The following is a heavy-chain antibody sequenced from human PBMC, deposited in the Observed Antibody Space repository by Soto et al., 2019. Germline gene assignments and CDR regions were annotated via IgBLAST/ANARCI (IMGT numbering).Heavy chain of an antibody. D-gene: IGHD3-3*01. CDR2: IYYSGST. V-gene: IGHV4-39*01. CDR3: ARRPSGPFGVVWYYFDY. CDR1: GGSISSIIYY. Sequence: SDTLSLTCTVSGGSISSIIYYWGWIRQPPGKGLEWIGSIYYSGSTYYNPSLKSRVTISVDTSKNQFSLKLSSVTAADTAVYYCARRPSGPFGVVWYYFDYWGEGTLVT. J-gene: IGHJ4*02.